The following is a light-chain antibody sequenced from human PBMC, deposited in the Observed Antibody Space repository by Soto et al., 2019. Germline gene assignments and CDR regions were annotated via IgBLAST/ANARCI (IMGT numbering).Light chain of an antibody. CDR1: QSISSW. CDR2: KAY. J-gene: IGKJ1*01. CDR3: QQYNSLWT. V-gene: IGKV1-5*03. Sequence: DIQMTQSPSTLSASVGDRVTNTCRASQSISSWLAWYQQKPGTASKLLIYKAYSLESGVPSTVSSSGSETNITLTISSLQADDFATYYCQQYNSLWTFGQGTKVEIK.